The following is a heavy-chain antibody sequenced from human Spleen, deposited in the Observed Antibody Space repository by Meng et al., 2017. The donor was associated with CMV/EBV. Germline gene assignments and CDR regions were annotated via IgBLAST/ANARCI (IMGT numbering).Heavy chain of an antibody. CDR1: GYTFTTDY. D-gene: IGHD3-10*01. V-gene: IGHV1-46*01. Sequence: SCNASGYTFTTDYLHWVRQAPGQGLEWMGIINPSGGNTTYTQKFQGRVTMTRDTSTSTVYMELSSLRSEDTAVYYCARELEGTYYSDYWGQGTLVTVSS. CDR3: ARELEGTYYSDY. J-gene: IGHJ4*02. CDR2: INPSGGNT.